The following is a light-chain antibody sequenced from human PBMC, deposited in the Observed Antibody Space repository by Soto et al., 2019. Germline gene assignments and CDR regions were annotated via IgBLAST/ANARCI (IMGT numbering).Light chain of an antibody. CDR3: SSYTSSSTPFV. CDR2: DVS. Sequence: QSVLTQPASVSGSPGQSITLSCTKTSSDVGGFNYVSWFQQHPGKAPKLMIYDVSNRPSGVSSRFSGSKSGSTASLTISGLQAEDEADYYCSSYTSSSTPFVFGTGTKVTVL. J-gene: IGLJ1*01. CDR1: SSDVGGFNY. V-gene: IGLV2-14*01.